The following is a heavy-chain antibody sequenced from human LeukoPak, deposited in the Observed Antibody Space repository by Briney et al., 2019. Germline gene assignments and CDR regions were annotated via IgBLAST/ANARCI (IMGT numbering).Heavy chain of an antibody. J-gene: IGHJ3*01. D-gene: IGHD4-11*01. CDR3: ARCRGYGNFVSGAFNL. Sequence: ASVKVSCKASGNIFNNYGFNWVRQAPGQGLEWIGWIRTSNDNTKYAQKFQDRVSMTTDTSTTTVYMELRHLTSDDTAVYYCARCRGYGNFVSGAFNLWGQGTMVIVSS. CDR1: GNIFNNYG. V-gene: IGHV1-18*01. CDR2: IRTSNDNT.